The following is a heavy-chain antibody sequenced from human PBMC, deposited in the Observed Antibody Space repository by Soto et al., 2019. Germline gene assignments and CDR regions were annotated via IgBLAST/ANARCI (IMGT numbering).Heavy chain of an antibody. V-gene: IGHV1-2*04. CDR3: ARGDYGSGSFPYYYYMDV. CDR2: INPNSGGT. CDR1: GYTFTGYY. J-gene: IGHJ6*03. Sequence: ASVKVSCKASGYTFTGYYMHWVRQAPGQGLEWMGWINPNSGGTNYAQKFQGWVTMTRDTSISTAYMELSRLRSDDTAVYYCARGDYGSGSFPYYYYMDVWGKGTTVTSP. D-gene: IGHD3-10*01.